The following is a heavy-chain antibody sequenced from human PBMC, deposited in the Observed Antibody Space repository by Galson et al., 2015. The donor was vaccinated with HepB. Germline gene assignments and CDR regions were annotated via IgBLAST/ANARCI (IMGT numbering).Heavy chain of an antibody. CDR1: GGTFRSYA. D-gene: IGHD3-10*01. CDR3: ASAITMIRGIFLQKKYGLDV. CDR2: IIPLFNTS. J-gene: IGHJ6*02. V-gene: IGHV1-69*06. Sequence: SVKVSCKASGGTFRSYAISWVRQAPGQGLEWMGGIIPLFNTSNYALKFQDRVTITADKSTNTSYMELTSLRSADTAVYYCASAITMIRGIFLQKKYGLDVWGQGATVTVSS.